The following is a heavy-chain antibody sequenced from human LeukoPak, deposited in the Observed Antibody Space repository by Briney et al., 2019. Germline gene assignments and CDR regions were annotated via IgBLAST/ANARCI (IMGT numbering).Heavy chain of an antibody. CDR3: ARVFRTAAGSYFYYYGMDV. Sequence: PSETLSLTCTVSGGSISSGGYYWSWIRQHPGKGLEWIGYIYYSGSTYYNPSLKSRVTISVDTSKNQFSLKLSSVTAADTAVYYCARVFRTAAGSYFYYYGMDVWGQGTTVTVSS. J-gene: IGHJ6*02. CDR2: IYYSGST. V-gene: IGHV4-31*03. D-gene: IGHD6-13*01. CDR1: GGSISSGGYY.